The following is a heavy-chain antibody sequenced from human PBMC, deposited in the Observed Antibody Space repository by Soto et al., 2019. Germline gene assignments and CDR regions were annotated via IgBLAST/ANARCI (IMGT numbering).Heavy chain of an antibody. CDR3: AKDPKGWEQQLAIYYYYYGMDV. CDR1: GFTFSRYG. V-gene: IGHV3-30*18. D-gene: IGHD6-13*01. J-gene: IGHJ6*02. CDR2: ISYDGNNK. Sequence: LRLSCAASGFTFSRYGIHWVRQAPGKGLEWVAVISYDGNNKYYGDSVEGRFTISRDNSKNTLYLQMDSLRAEDTAVYYCAKDPKGWEQQLAIYYYYYGMDVWGQGTTVTVSS.